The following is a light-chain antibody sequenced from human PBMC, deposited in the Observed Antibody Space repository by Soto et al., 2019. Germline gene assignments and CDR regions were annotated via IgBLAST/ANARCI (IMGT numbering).Light chain of an antibody. V-gene: IGKV1-39*01. J-gene: IGKJ5*01. CDR2: AAS. CDR3: QQNYDTPIT. Sequence: DIQMTHSPATLCASVGDRVTMTCRASQSIGTFLSWYQQKSGRAPKLLIYAASSLQIGVPSRFSGSGSGTNFTLTISSLQPEDFATYFCQQNYDTPITFGQGTRLEIK. CDR1: QSIGTF.